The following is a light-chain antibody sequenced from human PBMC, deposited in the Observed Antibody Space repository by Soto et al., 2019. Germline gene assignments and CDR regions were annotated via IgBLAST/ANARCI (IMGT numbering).Light chain of an antibody. J-gene: IGLJ3*02. CDR2: SNN. CDR1: SSTIGSNT. Sequence: QSVLTQPPSASGTPGQRVTISCSGSSSTIGSNTVHWYQQFPGTAPRLLIYSNNQRPSGVPDRFSGSKSGSSASLAISGLQSEDEADYYCAAWDDSLNGLWVFGGGTKVTVL. V-gene: IGLV1-44*01. CDR3: AAWDDSLNGLWV.